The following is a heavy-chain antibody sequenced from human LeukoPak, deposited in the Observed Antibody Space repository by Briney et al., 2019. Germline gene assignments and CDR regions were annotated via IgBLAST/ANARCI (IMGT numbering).Heavy chain of an antibody. Sequence: GSLRLSCTASGFTFSSHWMTWVRQPPGKGLEWVANIKEDGGVEYYVDSVKGRFTISRDNTKKALYLQMNNLRADDTAVYFCARDSRWLLDYWGQGTLITVSS. J-gene: IGHJ4*02. CDR2: IKEDGGVE. CDR3: ARDSRWLLDY. V-gene: IGHV3-7*03. D-gene: IGHD6-19*01. CDR1: GFTFSSHW.